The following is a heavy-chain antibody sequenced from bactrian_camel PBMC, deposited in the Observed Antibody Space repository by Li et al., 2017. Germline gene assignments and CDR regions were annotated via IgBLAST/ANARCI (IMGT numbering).Heavy chain of an antibody. CDR3: AQVRAPPPWNGYDD. Sequence: HVQLVESGGGLVQPGGSLRLSCVASEFAFSNGYMNWVRQSPGKGLEWVTSVYNDGTYTVYTDSVKGRFTISRDNAKNMVYLQLNSLKTEDTAMYYCAQVRAPPPWNGYDDWGQGTQVTVS. J-gene: IGHJ4*01. CDR1: EFAFSNGY. V-gene: IGHV3S6*01. CDR2: VYNDGTYT.